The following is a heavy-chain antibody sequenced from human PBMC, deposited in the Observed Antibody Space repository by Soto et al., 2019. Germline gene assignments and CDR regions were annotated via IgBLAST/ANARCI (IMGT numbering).Heavy chain of an antibody. V-gene: IGHV1-3*01. CDR1: GYTFTSYA. CDR2: INAGNGNT. D-gene: IGHD3-10*01. CDR3: ARDKSARRGYYGMDV. Sequence: QVQLVQSGAEVKKPGASVKVSCKASGYTFTSYAMHWVRQAPGQRLEWMGWINAGNGNTKYSQKFQGRVTITRDTSASTAYMELSSLRSEDTAVYYCARDKSARRGYYGMDVWGQGTTVTVSS. J-gene: IGHJ6*02.